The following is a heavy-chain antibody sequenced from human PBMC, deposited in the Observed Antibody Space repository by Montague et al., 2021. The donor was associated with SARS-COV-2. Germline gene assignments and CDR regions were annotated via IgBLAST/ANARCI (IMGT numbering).Heavy chain of an antibody. J-gene: IGHJ4*02. V-gene: IGHV4-34*01. D-gene: IGHD3-22*01. Sequence: SETLSLTCAVYGGSFSNFYWSWIRQPPGKGLEWIGEINHRGYIDYNPSLESRVTISVDTSKNQFSLKVNSVTAADTAVYYCASAPGNSFGYWAYWGQGTLLTVSS. CDR3: ASAPGNSFGYWAY. CDR2: INHRGYI. CDR1: GGSFSNFY.